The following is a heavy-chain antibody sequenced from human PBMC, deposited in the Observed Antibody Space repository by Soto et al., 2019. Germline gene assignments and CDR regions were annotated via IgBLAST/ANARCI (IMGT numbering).Heavy chain of an antibody. V-gene: IGHV3-30*03. CDR3: TRGYDYVWGVY. CDR1: GFTFSSYG. Sequence: GGSLRLSCAASGFTFSSYGMHWVRQAPGKGLEWVAVISYDGSYKYYADSVKGRFTISRDNSKNTLRLQMSSLRAEDTAVYYCTRGYDYVWGVYWGQGTLVTVSS. CDR2: ISYDGSYK. J-gene: IGHJ4*02. D-gene: IGHD3-16*01.